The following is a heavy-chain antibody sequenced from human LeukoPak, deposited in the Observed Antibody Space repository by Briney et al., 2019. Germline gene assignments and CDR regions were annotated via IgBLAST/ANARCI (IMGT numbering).Heavy chain of an antibody. CDR1: GYTFTSYG. V-gene: IGHV1-18*01. D-gene: IGHD6-19*01. CDR3: ARVHGWDTNDAFDI. J-gene: IGHJ3*02. Sequence: ASVKVSCKASGYTFTSYGISWVRQAPGQGLEWMGWISAYNGNTNYAQKLQGRVTMTTDTSTSTAYMGLRSLRSDDTAVYYCARVHGWDTNDAFDIWGQGTMVTVSS. CDR2: ISAYNGNT.